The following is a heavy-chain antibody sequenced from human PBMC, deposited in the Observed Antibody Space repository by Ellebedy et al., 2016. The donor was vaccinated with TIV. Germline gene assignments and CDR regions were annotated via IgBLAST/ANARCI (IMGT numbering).Heavy chain of an antibody. Sequence: GESLKISCAASGFTFSSYWMHWVRQAPGKGLVWVSRISTDGSSTGYADSVKGRFTISRDNAKNTLYLQMNSLRAEDTAVYYCARLKVDTVMVSSSWGQGTLVTVSS. CDR1: GFTFSSYW. CDR3: ARLKVDTVMVSSS. J-gene: IGHJ1*01. V-gene: IGHV3-74*01. D-gene: IGHD5-18*01. CDR2: ISTDGSST.